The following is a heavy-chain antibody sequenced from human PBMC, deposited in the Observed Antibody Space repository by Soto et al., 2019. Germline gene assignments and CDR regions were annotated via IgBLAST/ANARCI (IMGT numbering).Heavy chain of an antibody. D-gene: IGHD2-2*03. CDR3: AKMEGMDPWAYSFDY. Sequence: EVQVLESGGGLVQPGGSLRLSCAATGFTFSDFAMSWVRQAPGKGLEWVSSIYGGGNGPHYADSVKGRVTISRDNSKKTLYLEMNSLRAEDTAVYYCAKMEGMDPWAYSFDYWGQGTLVTVSS. J-gene: IGHJ4*02. V-gene: IGHV3-23*01. CDR2: IYGGGNGP. CDR1: GFTFSDFA.